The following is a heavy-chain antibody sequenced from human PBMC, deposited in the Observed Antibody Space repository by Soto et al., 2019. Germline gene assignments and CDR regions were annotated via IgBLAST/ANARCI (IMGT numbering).Heavy chain of an antibody. V-gene: IGHV4-31*03. CDR3: ARGITMIRGVILTPYFDY. J-gene: IGHJ4*02. CDR1: GGSISSGGYY. D-gene: IGHD3-10*01. Sequence: QVQLQESGPGLVKPSQTLSLTCTVSGGSISSGGYYWSWIRQHPGKGLEWIGYIYYSGSTYYNPSLKSRVTISVDTSKNQCSLKLSSVTAADTAVYYCARGITMIRGVILTPYFDYWGQGTLVTVSS. CDR2: IYYSGST.